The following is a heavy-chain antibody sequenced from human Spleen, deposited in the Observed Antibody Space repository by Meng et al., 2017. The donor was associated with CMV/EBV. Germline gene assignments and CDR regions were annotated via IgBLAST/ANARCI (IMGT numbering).Heavy chain of an antibody. Sequence: QSQESGPVRVKPYKTLSLTCTVSGGSISSVDYYVSWIRQPPGKGLEWIWYIYYSGSTYYNPSLKSRVTLSVDTSKSPFSLKLSSVTAADTAVYYCASQRWGIGWFDPWGQGTLVTVSS. J-gene: IGHJ5*02. CDR1: GGSISSVDYY. CDR3: ASQRWGIGWFDP. V-gene: IGHV4-30-4*08. D-gene: IGHD3-16*01. CDR2: IYYSGST.